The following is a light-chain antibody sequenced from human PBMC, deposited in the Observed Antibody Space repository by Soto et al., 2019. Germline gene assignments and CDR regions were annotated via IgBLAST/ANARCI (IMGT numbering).Light chain of an antibody. CDR2: GTS. V-gene: IGKV3-20*01. J-gene: IGKJ1*01. CDR3: QQYGSSPWT. CDR1: QSVSATY. Sequence: IVMTQSPATLSVSPGERATLSCRASQSVSATYLAWYQQRPAQPPRLLIYGTSTRSTGIPDRFIGSGSGTDFTLTITRLEPEDFALYYCQQYGSSPWTFGQGTKVDIK.